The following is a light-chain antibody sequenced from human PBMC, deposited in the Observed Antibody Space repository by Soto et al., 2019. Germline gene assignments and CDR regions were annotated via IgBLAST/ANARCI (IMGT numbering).Light chain of an antibody. CDR1: QGISSY. V-gene: IGKV1-9*01. Sequence: IQLTQSPSSLSASVGARVTITCRASQGISSYLAWYQQKPGKAPKLLISAASALQRGVPSRLSGSESGTDFNLTISSLQPEGFAPYNWHQLNIYSPITFRQGTRLEIK. CDR3: HQLNIYSPIT. J-gene: IGKJ5*01. CDR2: AAS.